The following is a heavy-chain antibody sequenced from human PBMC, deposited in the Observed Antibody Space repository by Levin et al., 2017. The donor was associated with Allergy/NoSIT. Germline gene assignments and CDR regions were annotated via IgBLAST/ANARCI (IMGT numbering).Heavy chain of an antibody. V-gene: IGHV3-11*01. CDR1: GFTFRDYY. CDR2: ISSSGSTI. CDR3: ASEVAIFGVGLPDY. J-gene: IGHJ4*02. Sequence: PGGSLRLSCAASGFTFRDYYMSWIRQAPGKGLEWVSYISSSGSTIYYADSVKGRFTISRDNAKNSLYLQMNSLRAEDTAVYYCASEVAIFGVGLPDYWGQGTLVTVSS. D-gene: IGHD3-3*01.